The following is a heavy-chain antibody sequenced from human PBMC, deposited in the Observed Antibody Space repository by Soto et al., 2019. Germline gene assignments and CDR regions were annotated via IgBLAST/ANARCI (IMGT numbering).Heavy chain of an antibody. CDR2: IIPIFGTA. D-gene: IGHD6-19*01. J-gene: IGHJ3*02. V-gene: IGHV1-69*13. CDR1: GGTFSSYA. CDR3: ARAVTAVAYAFDI. Sequence: GASVKVSCKASGGTFSSYAISWVRQAPGRGLEWMGGIIPIFGTANYAQKFQGRVTITADESTSTAYMELSSLRSEDTAVYYCARAVTAVAYAFDIWGQGAMVTVSS.